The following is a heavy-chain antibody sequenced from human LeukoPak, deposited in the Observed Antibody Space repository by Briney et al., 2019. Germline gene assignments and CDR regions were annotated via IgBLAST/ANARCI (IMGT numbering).Heavy chain of an antibody. J-gene: IGHJ4*02. CDR1: GGSFSGYY. Sequence: PSETLSLTCAVYGGSFSGYYWSWIRQPPGKGLEWIGEINHSGSTNYNPSLKSRVTISVDTSKNQFSLKLSSVTAADTAVYYCARRQGVPSYYFDYWGQGTLVTVSS. D-gene: IGHD2-15*01. CDR3: ARRQGVPSYYFDY. CDR2: INHSGST. V-gene: IGHV4-34*01.